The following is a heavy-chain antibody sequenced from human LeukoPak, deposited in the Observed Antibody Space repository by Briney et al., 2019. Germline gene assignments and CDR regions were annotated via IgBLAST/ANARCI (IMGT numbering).Heavy chain of an antibody. CDR2: IKSKTDGGTT. J-gene: IGHJ4*02. CDR1: GFTFSNAW. D-gene: IGHD3-3*01. V-gene: IGHV3-15*01. CDR3: LYFWSGSSLVDY. Sequence: GGSLRLSCAASGFTFSNAWMSWVRQAPGKGLEWVGRIKSKTDGGTTDYAAPVKGRFTISRDDSRNTLYLEMYSLKTEDTAMYYCLYFWSGSSLVDYWGQGTLVTVSS.